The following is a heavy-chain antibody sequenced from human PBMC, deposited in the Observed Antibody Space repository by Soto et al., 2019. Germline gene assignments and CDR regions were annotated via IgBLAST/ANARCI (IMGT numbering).Heavy chain of an antibody. CDR2: IYYSGST. V-gene: IGHV4-39*01. D-gene: IGHD4-17*01. J-gene: IGHJ5*02. CDR1: GGSISSSSYY. CDR3: ARNGLGAYNWFDP. Sequence: SETLSLTCTVSGGSISSSSYYWGWIRQPPGKGLEWIGSIYYSGSTYYNPSLKSRVTISVDTSKNQFSLKLSSVTAADTAVYYCARNGLGAYNWFDPWGQGTLVTVSS.